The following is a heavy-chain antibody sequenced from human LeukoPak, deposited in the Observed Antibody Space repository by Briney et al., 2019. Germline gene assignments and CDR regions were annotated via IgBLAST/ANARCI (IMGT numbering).Heavy chain of an antibody. J-gene: IGHJ5*02. D-gene: IGHD2-15*01. V-gene: IGHV4-59*12. CDR1: GGSMSSYY. CDR3: AREGFVVVVAAIWFDP. CDR2: IYYSGST. Sequence: SETLSLTCTVSGGSMSSYYWSWIRQSPGKGLEWIGYIYYSGSTNYNPSLKSRVTISVDTSKNQFSLKLSSVTAADTAVYYCAREGFVVVVAAIWFDPWGQGTLVTVSS.